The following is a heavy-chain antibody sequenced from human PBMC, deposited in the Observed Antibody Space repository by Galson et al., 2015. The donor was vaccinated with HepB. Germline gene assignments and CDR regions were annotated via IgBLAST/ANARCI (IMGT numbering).Heavy chain of an antibody. CDR2: ISSRDDST. CDR3: ARDRSDWGACDI. CDR1: GFTLKTYA. Sequence: SLRLSCAASGFTLKTYAMSWVRQAPGKGLEWVSMISSRDDSTDYTDPVKGRFTISRDSSRKTLYLQMNSLRVEDTAIYYCARDRSDWGACDIWGQGTMVTVSS. V-gene: IGHV3-23*01. J-gene: IGHJ3*02. D-gene: IGHD7-27*01.